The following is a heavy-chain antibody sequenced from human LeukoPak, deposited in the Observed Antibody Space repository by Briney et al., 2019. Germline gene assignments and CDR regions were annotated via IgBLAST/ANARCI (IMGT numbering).Heavy chain of an antibody. V-gene: IGHV3-30*03. CDR1: GFTFSSYG. Sequence: GGSLRLSCAASGFTFSSYGMHWVRQAPGKGLEWVAVISYDGSNKYYADSVKGRFTISRDNSKNTLCLQMNSLRAEDTAVYYCATQTYGGNTPSDYWGQGTLVTVSS. J-gene: IGHJ4*02. CDR2: ISYDGSNK. D-gene: IGHD4-23*01. CDR3: ATQTYGGNTPSDY.